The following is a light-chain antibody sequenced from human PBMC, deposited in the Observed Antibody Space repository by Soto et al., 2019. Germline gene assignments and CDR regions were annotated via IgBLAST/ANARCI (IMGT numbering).Light chain of an antibody. V-gene: IGLV1-47*01. Sequence: QSVLTQPPSASGTPGQRVTISCSGSSSNIGRNYVYWYQQLPGTAPKLLIYRNNQRPSGVPGRFSGSKSGTSASLAISGLRSEDEGDYYCAAWDDSLSGPWVFGGGTQLTVL. CDR1: SSNIGRNY. CDR3: AAWDDSLSGPWV. CDR2: RNN. J-gene: IGLJ3*02.